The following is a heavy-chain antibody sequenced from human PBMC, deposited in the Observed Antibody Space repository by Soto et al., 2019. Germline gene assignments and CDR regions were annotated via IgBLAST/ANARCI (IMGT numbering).Heavy chain of an antibody. CDR3: ERADLYSSSPGAFDY. D-gene: IGHD6-13*01. CDR2: IYYSGST. Sequence: PSETLSLTCTVSGGSISSYYWSWIRQPPGKGLEWIGYIYYSGSTNYNPSLKSRVTISVDTSKNQFSLKLSSVTAADTAVYYCERADLYSSSPGAFDYWGQGTLVTVSS. CDR1: GGSISSYY. V-gene: IGHV4-59*01. J-gene: IGHJ4*02.